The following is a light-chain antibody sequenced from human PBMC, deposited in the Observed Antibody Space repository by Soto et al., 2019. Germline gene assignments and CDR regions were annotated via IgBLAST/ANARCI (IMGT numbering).Light chain of an antibody. CDR2: SAS. CDR3: QQSYTAPFT. J-gene: IGKJ3*01. CDR1: QSIGTS. Sequence: DFQMTQSPSSLSASVGDRVSITCRASQSIGTSLNWYQQKPGKAPKLLIYSASTLQGGGPSRFSCSGSGTDFTLTISSLQPEDFATYYCQQSYTAPFTFGPGTKVDVK. V-gene: IGKV1-39*01.